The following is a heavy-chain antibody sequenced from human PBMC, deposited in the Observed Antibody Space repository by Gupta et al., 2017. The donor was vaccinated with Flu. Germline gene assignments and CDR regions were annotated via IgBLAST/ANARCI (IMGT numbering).Heavy chain of an antibody. J-gene: IGHJ3*01. Sequence: QAPGKGLEWLAYISITDSASAVYYADSVKGRFTISRDNTNNFLYLQMNSLTTEDTAVYYCARDRTTIFGVVIHDAFEFWGQGTTVTVSS. V-gene: IGHV3-11*01. CDR3: ARDRTTIFGVVIHDAFEF. CDR2: ISITDSASAV. D-gene: IGHD3-3*01.